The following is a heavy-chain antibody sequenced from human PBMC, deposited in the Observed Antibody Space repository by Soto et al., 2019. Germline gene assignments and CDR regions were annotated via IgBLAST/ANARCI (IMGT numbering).Heavy chain of an antibody. V-gene: IGHV4-31*03. D-gene: IGHD3-22*01. J-gene: IGHJ4*02. Sequence: KTSETLSLTCTVSGGSVSSGGYSWSWIRQHPGKGLEWIGYINYSGSTYYNPSLKSRVTISVDTSKNQFSLKLTSVTAADTAVYYCAREDRNHYDSSGYYHWGQGTLVTVSS. CDR1: GGSVSSGGYS. CDR3: AREDRNHYDSSGYYH. CDR2: INYSGST.